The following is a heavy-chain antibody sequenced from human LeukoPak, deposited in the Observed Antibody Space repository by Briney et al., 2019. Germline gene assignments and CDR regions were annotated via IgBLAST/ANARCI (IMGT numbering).Heavy chain of an antibody. CDR3: ARHPAGIAVAGIGEGNWFDP. Sequence: KPSETLSLTCTVSGGSISSSSYYWSWIRQPAGKGLEWIGRIYTSGSTNYNPSLKSRVTMSVDTSKNQFSLKLSSVTAADTAVYYCARHPAGIAVAGIGEGNWFDPWGQGTLVTVSS. CDR2: IYTSGST. J-gene: IGHJ5*02. D-gene: IGHD6-19*01. CDR1: GGSISSSSYY. V-gene: IGHV4-61*02.